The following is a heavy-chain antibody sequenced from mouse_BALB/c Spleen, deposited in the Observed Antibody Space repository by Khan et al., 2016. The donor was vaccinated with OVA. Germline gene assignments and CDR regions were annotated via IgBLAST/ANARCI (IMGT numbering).Heavy chain of an antibody. CDR2: IYPSDSYT. CDR1: GYTFTNYW. CDR3: SREVRLHYYAMDY. Sequence: QVQLQQPGAELVRPGASVKLSCKASGYTFTNYWINWVKQRPGQGLEWIGNIYPSDSYTNYNQTFKDKATLTVDKSSSTAYMQLSSPTSEDSAVYYCSREVRLHYYAMDYWGQGTSVTVSS. V-gene: IGHV1-69*02. J-gene: IGHJ4*01.